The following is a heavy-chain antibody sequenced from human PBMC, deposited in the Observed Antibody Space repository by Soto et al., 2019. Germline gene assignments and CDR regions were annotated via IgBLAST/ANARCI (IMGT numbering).Heavy chain of an antibody. CDR1: GYSFTSYW. V-gene: IGHV5-51*01. J-gene: IGHJ6*02. Sequence: PGASLKISCKGSGYSFTSYWIGWLRQLPGKGLEWMGLIYPGDSDTRYSPSFQGQVTISADKSISTAYLQLSSLKASDTAMYYCARQETVRYGIDVCGQGTTVTGSS. D-gene: IGHD3-10*01. CDR3: ARQETVRYGIDV. CDR2: IYPGDSDT.